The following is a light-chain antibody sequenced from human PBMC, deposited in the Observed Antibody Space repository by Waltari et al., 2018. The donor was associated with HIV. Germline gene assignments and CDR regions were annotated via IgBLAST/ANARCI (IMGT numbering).Light chain of an antibody. J-gene: IGKJ4*01. Sequence: DIQMTQSPSTLSASVGDRVTLTCRASRSISSWLAWYQQKPGKVPKLLIYKASSLQSGVPSRFSGSGSGTEFTLTISSLQPDDFATYYCLQYNSYSLTFGGGTKVEIK. CDR2: KAS. V-gene: IGKV1-5*03. CDR3: LQYNSYSLT. CDR1: RSISSW.